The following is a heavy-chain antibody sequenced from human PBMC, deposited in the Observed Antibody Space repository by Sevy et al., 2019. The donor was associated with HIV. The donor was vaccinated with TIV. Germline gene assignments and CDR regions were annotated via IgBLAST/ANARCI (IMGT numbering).Heavy chain of an antibody. CDR2: INQDGSEI. J-gene: IGHJ6*02. CDR1: GISISSHW. CDR3: ARAMGV. Sequence: GGSLRLSCVGSGISISSHWMNWVRQSPGKGLEWVANINQDGSEIYYVDSVKGRFTISRENAKNLGYLQMHSLRVEDSGVYYCARAMGVWGQRTTVTVSS. V-gene: IGHV3-7*01.